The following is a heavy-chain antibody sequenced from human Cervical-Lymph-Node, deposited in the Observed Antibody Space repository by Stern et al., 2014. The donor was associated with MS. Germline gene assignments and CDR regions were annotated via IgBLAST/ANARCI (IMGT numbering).Heavy chain of an antibody. V-gene: IGHV1-46*01. CDR2: NSPSGCRT. CDR1: GYTLTIFY. D-gene: IGHD1-26*01. CDR3: ASGGEVDGGGV. Sequence: QVQLVQSGAEVRKPGASVKVSCKASGYTLTIFYIHWVRQAPGQGLEWMGINSPSGCRTTFAQKFQDRVTMTRDPSTSTVYMELNSLRSEDTAVYYCASGGEVDGGGVWGQGTAVTVFS. J-gene: IGHJ6*02.